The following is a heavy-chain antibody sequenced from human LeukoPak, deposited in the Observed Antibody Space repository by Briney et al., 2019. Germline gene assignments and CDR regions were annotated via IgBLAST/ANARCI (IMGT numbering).Heavy chain of an antibody. J-gene: IGHJ4*02. V-gene: IGHV3-23*01. Sequence: GGSLRLSCAASGFTFSSYAMSWVRQAPGKGLEWVSAISGSGGSTYYADSVKGRFTISRDNSKDTLYLQMNSLRAEDTAVYYCAKLISSIAAAGMNYWGQGTLVTVSS. CDR1: GFTFSSYA. CDR2: ISGSGGST. D-gene: IGHD6-13*01. CDR3: AKLISSIAAAGMNY.